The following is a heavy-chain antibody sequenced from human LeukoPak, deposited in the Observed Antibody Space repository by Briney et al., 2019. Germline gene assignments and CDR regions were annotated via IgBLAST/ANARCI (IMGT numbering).Heavy chain of an antibody. D-gene: IGHD3-22*01. J-gene: IGHJ6*03. V-gene: IGHV4-34*01. Sequence: SETLSLTCAVYGGSFSGYYWTWIRQAPGKGLEWIGEINPSGRISYNPSLKSRLTISVDASKNQFSLNLRSLTAAETAVYYCARGRQEVSMIVVVMTAVSYYLDVWGKGTTVTVS. CDR3: ARGRQEVSMIVVVMTAVSYYLDV. CDR2: INPSGRI. CDR1: GGSFSGYY.